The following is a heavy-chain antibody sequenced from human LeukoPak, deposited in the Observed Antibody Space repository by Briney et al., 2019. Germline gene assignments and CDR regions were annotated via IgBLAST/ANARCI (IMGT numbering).Heavy chain of an antibody. CDR3: ARRCSSTSCLYYYMDV. J-gene: IGHJ6*03. V-gene: IGHV3-21*01. CDR1: GFTFSSYS. Sequence: GGSLRLSCAASGFTFSSYSMNWVRKAPGKGLEWVSSISSSSSYIYYADSVKGRFTISRDNAKNSLYLQMNSLRAEDTAVYYCARRCSSTSCLYYYMDVWGKGTTVTVSS. D-gene: IGHD2-2*01. CDR2: ISSSSSYI.